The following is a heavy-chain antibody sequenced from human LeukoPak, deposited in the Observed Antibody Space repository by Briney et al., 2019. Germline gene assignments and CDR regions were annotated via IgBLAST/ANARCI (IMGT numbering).Heavy chain of an antibody. CDR3: ARGEMATPIDY. J-gene: IGHJ4*02. CDR2: IYYSGST. D-gene: IGHD5-24*01. Sequence: SETLSLTCTVCGGSISSYYWSWIRQPPGKGLEWIGYIYYSGSTNYNPSLKSRGTISVDTSKNQFSLKPSSVTAADTAVYYGARGEMATPIDYWGQGTLVTVSS. CDR1: GGSISSYY. V-gene: IGHV4-59*01.